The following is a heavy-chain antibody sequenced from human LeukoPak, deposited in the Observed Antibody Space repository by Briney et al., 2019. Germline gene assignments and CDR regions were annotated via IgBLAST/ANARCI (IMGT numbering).Heavy chain of an antibody. D-gene: IGHD1-26*01. CDR1: GFTFSSSA. CDR3: AKKGATTGDFDY. J-gene: IGHJ4*02. V-gene: IGHV3-23*01. CDR2: ISGSGGDT. Sequence: GGSLRLPCAASGFTFSSSAMSWVRQVPGKGPEWVSAISGSGGDTYYADSVKGRFTISRDNSKNTLYLQMNSLRAEDTAVYYCAKKGATTGDFDYWGQGTLVTVSS.